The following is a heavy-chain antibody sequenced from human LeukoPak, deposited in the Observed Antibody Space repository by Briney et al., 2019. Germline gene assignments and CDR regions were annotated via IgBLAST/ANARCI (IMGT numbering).Heavy chain of an antibody. CDR1: GFTFSNAC. CDR2: IKGKTDGGTT. CDR3: TTGTWIQLWLADY. D-gene: IGHD5-18*01. Sequence: GGSLRLSCAASGFTFSNACMSWVRQAPGKGLDWVGHIKGKTDGGTTDYAAPVQGRFTISRDDSKNTLFLQMNSLKTEDTAVYYCTTGTWIQLWLADYWGQGTLVTVSS. J-gene: IGHJ4*02. V-gene: IGHV3-15*01.